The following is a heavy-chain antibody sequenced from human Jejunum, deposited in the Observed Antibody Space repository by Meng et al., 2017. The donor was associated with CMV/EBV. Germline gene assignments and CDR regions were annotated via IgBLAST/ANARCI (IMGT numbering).Heavy chain of an antibody. D-gene: IGHD2-2*03. CDR1: GGSIDSTSW. CDR3: ARGTVDVDFDY. V-gene: IGHV4-4*02. CDR2: IWHSGSA. Sequence: TWAVSGGSIDSTSWWTWVRQSPGKGLEWIGDIWHSGSASYSPSLKSRVTMSVDRSSNQFSLKLTSVTAADTAVYYCARGTVDVDFDYWGQGTLVTVSS. J-gene: IGHJ4*02.